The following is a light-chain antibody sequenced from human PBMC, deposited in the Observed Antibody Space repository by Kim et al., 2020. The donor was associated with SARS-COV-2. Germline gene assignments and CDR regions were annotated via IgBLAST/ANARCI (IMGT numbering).Light chain of an antibody. Sequence: APVEARVPITSLATRNITLFIIWFQHKPEKAPKLLIFDASNLETGVPSRFSGSGSETDFTFTISSLQPQDIATYYCQQYDRLPYSFGQGTKLEI. CDR1: RNITLF. J-gene: IGKJ2*03. CDR2: DAS. CDR3: QQYDRLPYS. V-gene: IGKV1-33*01.